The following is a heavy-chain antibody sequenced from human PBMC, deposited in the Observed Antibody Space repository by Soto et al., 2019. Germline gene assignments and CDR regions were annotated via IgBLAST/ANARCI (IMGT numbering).Heavy chain of an antibody. CDR2: IYPGDSDT. J-gene: IGHJ6*03. V-gene: IGHV5-51*01. CDR3: ARHFTSRDYDFWSGTDRIYYYYMDV. D-gene: IGHD3-3*01. Sequence: GESLKISCKGSGYSFTSYWIGWVRQMPGKGLEWMGIIYPGDSDTRYSPSFQGQVTISADKSISTAYLQWSSLKASDTAMYYCARHFTSRDYDFWSGTDRIYYYYMDVWGKGTKVTVSS. CDR1: GYSFTSYW.